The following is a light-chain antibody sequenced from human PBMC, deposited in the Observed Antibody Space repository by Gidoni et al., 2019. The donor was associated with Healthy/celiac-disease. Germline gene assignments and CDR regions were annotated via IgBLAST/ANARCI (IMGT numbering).Light chain of an antibody. CDR1: QSVSSSY. J-gene: IGKJ1*01. CDR2: GAS. Sequence: SLSPGERATLSCRASQSVSSSYLAWYQQKPGQAPRLLIYGASSRATGIPDRFSGSESGTDFTLTISRLEPEDFAVYYCQQYGSSPWTFGQGTKVEIK. CDR3: QQYGSSPWT. V-gene: IGKV3-20*01.